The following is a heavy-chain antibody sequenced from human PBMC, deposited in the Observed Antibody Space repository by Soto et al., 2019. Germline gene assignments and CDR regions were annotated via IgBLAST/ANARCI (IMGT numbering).Heavy chain of an antibody. CDR3: ARAAKYYYDSSGYYQSVSFDY. J-gene: IGHJ4*02. Sequence: TRSLTCTISGGSISSGGYYWSWIRQHPGKGLEWIGYIYYSGSTYYNPSLKSRVTISVDTSKNQFSLKLSSVTAADTAVYYCARAAKYYYDSSGYYQSVSFDYWGQGTLVTVSS. D-gene: IGHD3-22*01. CDR1: GGSISSGGYY. V-gene: IGHV4-31*03. CDR2: IYYSGST.